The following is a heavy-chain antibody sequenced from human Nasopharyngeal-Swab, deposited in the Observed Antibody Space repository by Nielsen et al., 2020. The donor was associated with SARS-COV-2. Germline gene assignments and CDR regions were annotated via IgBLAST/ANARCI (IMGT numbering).Heavy chain of an antibody. CDR3: ARRGTGGKKGAFDI. Sequence: WIRQPPGKRLEWIGYIYYSGSTNYNPSLKSRVTISVDTSKNQFSLKLSSATAADTAVYYCARRGTGGKKGAFDIWGQGTMVTVSS. D-gene: IGHD2-8*02. V-gene: IGHV4-59*08. CDR2: IYYSGST. J-gene: IGHJ3*02.